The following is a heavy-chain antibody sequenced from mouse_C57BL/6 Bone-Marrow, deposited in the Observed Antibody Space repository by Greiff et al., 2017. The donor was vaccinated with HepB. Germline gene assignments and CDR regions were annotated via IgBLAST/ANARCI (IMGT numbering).Heavy chain of an antibody. CDR2: IYPGGGYT. D-gene: IGHD1-1*01. CDR1: GYTFTNYW. Sequence: VQGVESGAELVRPGTSVKMSCKASGYTFTNYWIGWAKQRPGHGLEWIGDIYPGGGYTNYNEKFKGKATLTADKSSSTAYMQFSSLTSEDSAIYYCASSTVPHAMDYWGQGTSVTVSS. V-gene: IGHV1-63*01. CDR3: ASSTVPHAMDY. J-gene: IGHJ4*01.